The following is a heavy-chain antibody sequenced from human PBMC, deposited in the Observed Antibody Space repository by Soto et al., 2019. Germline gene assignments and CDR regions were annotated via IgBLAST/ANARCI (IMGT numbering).Heavy chain of an antibody. D-gene: IGHD6-6*01. CDR2: IFPSGDS. CDR3: ARASRCKSEYECFAWLDF. V-gene: IGHV4-4*07. CDR1: GGSISSLY. Sequence: PSETLSLTCTVSGGSISSLYWAWIRQPAGKGLEWIGRIFPSGDSNYNPSLTSRVSMSFETSKNQFSLTVGSVTAADTAVYYCARASRCKSEYECFAWLDFWGQGILVTVSS. J-gene: IGHJ4*02.